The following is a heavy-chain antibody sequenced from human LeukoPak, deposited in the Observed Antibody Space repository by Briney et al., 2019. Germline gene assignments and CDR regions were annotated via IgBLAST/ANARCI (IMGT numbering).Heavy chain of an antibody. CDR3: ARRSDDFWSGYLWDY. D-gene: IGHD3-3*01. J-gene: IGHJ4*02. CDR2: IYRDDSNT. V-gene: IGHV5-51*01. CDR1: GYSFTSYW. Sequence: GESLKISCKGSGYSFTSYWIGWVRRMPGKGLEWMGIIYRDDSNTRYSPSFQGQVTISADKSISTAYLQWSSLKASDTALYYCARRSDDFWSGYLWDYWGQGTLVTVSS.